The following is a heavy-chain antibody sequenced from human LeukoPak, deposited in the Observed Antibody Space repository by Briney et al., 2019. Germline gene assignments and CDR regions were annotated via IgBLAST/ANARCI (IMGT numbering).Heavy chain of an antibody. CDR3: ARGGYGSSTYYNNFDF. CDR1: GFTVSSAY. J-gene: IGHJ4*02. V-gene: IGHV3-53*01. Sequence: GGSLRLSCAVSGFTVSSAYMTWVRHASGKGLELVSVIYIGGSTYYADSVKGRFTISRDNSRNTLYLQMNSLRTEDTAVYYCARGGYGSSTYYNNFDFWGQGTLVTVSS. D-gene: IGHD3-10*01. CDR2: IYIGGST.